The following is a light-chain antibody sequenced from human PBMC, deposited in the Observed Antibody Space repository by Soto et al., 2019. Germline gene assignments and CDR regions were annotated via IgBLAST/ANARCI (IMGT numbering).Light chain of an antibody. CDR3: MQAIQWPPT. V-gene: IGKV2-30*01. CDR2: KVS. CDR1: QSLVYSDGNTY. Sequence: DVVMTQSPLSLPVTLGQPASISCRSSQSLVYSDGNTYLNWFQQRPGQSPRRLIYKVSNRDSGVPDRFSGSGSGTDFRLKISRVEAEDVGVYYCMQAIQWPPTFGGGTKVEIK. J-gene: IGKJ4*01.